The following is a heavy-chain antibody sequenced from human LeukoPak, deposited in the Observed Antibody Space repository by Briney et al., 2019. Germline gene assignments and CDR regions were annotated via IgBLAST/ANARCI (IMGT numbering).Heavy chain of an antibody. Sequence: GGSLRLSCAASGFTFSSYAMSWVRQAPGKGLEWVSAISGSGGSTYYADSVKGRFTISRDNSKNTLYLQMSSLRAEDTAVYYCAKWSYYDFWSGYYYFQHWGQGTLVTVSS. CDR3: AKWSYYDFWSGYYYFQH. V-gene: IGHV3-23*01. J-gene: IGHJ1*01. CDR1: GFTFSSYA. D-gene: IGHD3-3*01. CDR2: ISGSGGST.